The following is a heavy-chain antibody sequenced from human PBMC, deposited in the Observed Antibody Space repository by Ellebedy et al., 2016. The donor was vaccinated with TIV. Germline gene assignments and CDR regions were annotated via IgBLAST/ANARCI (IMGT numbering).Heavy chain of an antibody. CDR2: ISPSSTFI. J-gene: IGHJ4*02. Sequence: GGSLRLSXVASGFTFNTYSMNWVRQAPGKGLEWVSSISPSSTFIYYGDSVKGRFTISRDNAKNSLYLQMNSLRAEDTAIYYCARRDTTMHDFDFWGQGTLVTVSS. CDR3: ARRDTTMHDFDF. CDR1: GFTFNTYS. D-gene: IGHD5-18*01. V-gene: IGHV3-21*01.